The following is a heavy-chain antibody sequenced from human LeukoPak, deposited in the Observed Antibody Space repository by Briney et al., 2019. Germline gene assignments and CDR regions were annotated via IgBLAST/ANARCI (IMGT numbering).Heavy chain of an antibody. CDR2: INHSGST. V-gene: IGHV4-34*01. J-gene: IGHJ4*02. CDR3: ARARSDIVVVVAATPATTVDY. Sequence: SETLSLTCAVYGGPFSGYYWSWIRQPPGKGLEWIGEINHSGSTNYNPSLKSRVTISVDTSKNQFSLKLSSVTAADTAVYYCARARSDIVVVVAATPATTVDYWGQGTLVTVSS. CDR1: GGPFSGYY. D-gene: IGHD2-15*01.